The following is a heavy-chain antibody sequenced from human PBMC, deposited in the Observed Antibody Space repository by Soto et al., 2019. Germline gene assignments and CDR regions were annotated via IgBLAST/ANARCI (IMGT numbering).Heavy chain of an antibody. D-gene: IGHD6-19*01. Sequence: GGSLRLSCAASGFTFSSRAMSWVRQAPGKGLEWVSGISGSGGNPYYADSVKGRFTISRDNSKNTLYLQMNSLRAGDSAIYHCANDGTSGLSYFDYWGQGTLVTVS. CDR3: ANDGTSGLSYFDY. V-gene: IGHV3-23*01. J-gene: IGHJ4*02. CDR1: GFTFSSRA. CDR2: ISGSGGNP.